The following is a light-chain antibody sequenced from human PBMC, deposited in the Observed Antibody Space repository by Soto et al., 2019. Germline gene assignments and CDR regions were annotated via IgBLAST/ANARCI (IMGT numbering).Light chain of an antibody. CDR3: QQRHSNPLT. V-gene: IGKV1-39*01. J-gene: IGKJ4*01. Sequence: DIQMTQSPSSLSASVGDRVTITCRAAQSISSYLNWYQQKQGKDPKVLILGETSLQSGVPLMFSGSGAGTDFTLAISSLQSEDCGSYYCQQRHSNPLTFGGGNTVQIK. CDR1: QSISSY. CDR2: GET.